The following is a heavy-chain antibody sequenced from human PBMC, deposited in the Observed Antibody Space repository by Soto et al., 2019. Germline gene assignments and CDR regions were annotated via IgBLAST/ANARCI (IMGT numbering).Heavy chain of an antibody. CDR3: ARESFKGKYGMDV. CDR1: GFTFSSYD. D-gene: IGHD3-10*01. Sequence: EVQLVESGGGLVQPGGSLRLSCAASGFTFSSYDMHWVRQATGKGLEWVSAIGTAVDTYYPGSVKGRFTISRENAKNSLYLQMNSLRAEDTAVSYCARESFKGKYGMDVWGQGTTVTVSS. V-gene: IGHV3-13*01. CDR2: IGTAVDT. J-gene: IGHJ6*02.